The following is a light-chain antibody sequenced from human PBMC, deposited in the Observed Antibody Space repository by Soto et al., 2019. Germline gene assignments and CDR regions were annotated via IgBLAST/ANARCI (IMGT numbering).Light chain of an antibody. CDR3: SSYTSSSTPWV. Sequence: QSALTQPVSVSGSPGQSITISCTGTSSDVGGYNYVSWYQQHPGKAPKLMIYDVSNRPSGVSNRFSGSKSGNTASLTISGLQAEDEADYYCSSYTSSSTPWVFGGGTKVTVL. CDR2: DVS. CDR1: SSDVGGYNY. J-gene: IGLJ3*02. V-gene: IGLV2-14*01.